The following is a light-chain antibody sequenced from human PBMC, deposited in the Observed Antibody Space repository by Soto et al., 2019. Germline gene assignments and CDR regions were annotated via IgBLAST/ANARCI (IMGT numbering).Light chain of an antibody. CDR3: QQSSNWPT. CDR2: GAS. V-gene: IGKV3D-20*02. CDR1: QSVSSTY. J-gene: IGKJ5*01. Sequence: EIVLTQSPGTLSLSPLEVGTLSGMASQSVSSTYFAWYQQKPGQSPRLLIYGASSRATGIPDRFSGSGSGTDFTLTISRLETEDFAVYYCQQSSNWPTFGQGTRLEI.